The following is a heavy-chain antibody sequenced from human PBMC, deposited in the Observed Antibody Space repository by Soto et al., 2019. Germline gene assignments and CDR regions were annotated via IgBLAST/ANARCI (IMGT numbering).Heavy chain of an antibody. J-gene: IGHJ3*02. D-gene: IGHD4-17*01. CDR1: GGSFSGYY. CDR2: INHSGST. CDR3: ARGLDYGDYESLGGWAFDI. Sequence: SETLSLTCAVYGGSFSGYYWSWIRQPPGKGLEWIGEINHSGSTNYNPSLKSRVPISVQTSKNQFSLKLSSVTAADTAVYYCARGLDYGDYESLGGWAFDIWGQGTMVTVSS. V-gene: IGHV4-34*01.